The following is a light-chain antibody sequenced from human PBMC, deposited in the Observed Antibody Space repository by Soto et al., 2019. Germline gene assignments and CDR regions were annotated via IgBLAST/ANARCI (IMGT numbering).Light chain of an antibody. Sequence: EIVLTQSPATLSLSPGERATLSCRASQTVSSSLAWYQQKPGQAPRLLIYEVSNMDTGIPARFSGSGSGADFTLTISSLEPGDFALYYCQQHINWPLTFGGGTKV. J-gene: IGKJ4*01. CDR1: QTVSSS. CDR2: EVS. CDR3: QQHINWPLT. V-gene: IGKV3-11*01.